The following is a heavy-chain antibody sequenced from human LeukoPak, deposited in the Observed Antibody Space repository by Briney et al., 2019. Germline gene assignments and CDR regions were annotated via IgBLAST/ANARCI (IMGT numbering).Heavy chain of an antibody. V-gene: IGHV1-8*01. Sequence: ASVKVSCKASGYTFTSNDINWVRQATGQGLEWMGWMNPNSGNTGYAQKFQGRVTMTRNTSISTAYMELSSLRSEDTAVYYCARGQFYGDYVNYWGQGTLVTVSS. CDR3: ARGQFYGDYVNY. CDR1: GYTFTSND. D-gene: IGHD4-17*01. CDR2: MNPNSGNT. J-gene: IGHJ4*02.